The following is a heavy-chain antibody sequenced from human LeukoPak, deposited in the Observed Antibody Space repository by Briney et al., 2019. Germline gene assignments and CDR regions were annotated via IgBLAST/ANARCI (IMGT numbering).Heavy chain of an antibody. Sequence: SVTLSLTCAVYGGTCSGYYWSWIRQPPGKGLEWIGEINHSGSYNYTPSLKIRVTISVDTSKNQFSLKLSSVTAADTAVYYCARRYGSGSYYYYYGMDVWGKGTTVTVSS. CDR3: ARRYGSGSYYYYYGMDV. CDR1: GGTCSGYY. D-gene: IGHD3-10*01. V-gene: IGHV4-34*01. CDR2: INHSGSY. J-gene: IGHJ6*04.